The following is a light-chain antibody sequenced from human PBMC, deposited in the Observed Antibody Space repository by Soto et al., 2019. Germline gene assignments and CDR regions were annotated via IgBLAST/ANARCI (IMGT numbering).Light chain of an antibody. CDR2: GAS. CDR1: QSVSNN. CDR3: QQYGSSPAWT. Sequence: EIVMTQSPATLSVSPGERATLSCRASQSVSNNLAWYQQKPGQAPRLLIYGASARATGIPARFSGSGSGTEFTLTISRLEPEDFAVYYCQQYGSSPAWTFGQGTKVDIK. J-gene: IGKJ1*01. V-gene: IGKV3-15*01.